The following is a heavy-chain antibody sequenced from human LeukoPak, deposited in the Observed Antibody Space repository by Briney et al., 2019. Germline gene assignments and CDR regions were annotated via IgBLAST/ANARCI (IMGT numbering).Heavy chain of an antibody. V-gene: IGHV3-30*04. J-gene: IGHJ4*02. Sequence: GRSLRPSRAATGFTFSSYAMHSVRQDPGKGLGWVAVISYDGSNKYYADSVKAPFTISRDNSKNTLYLQMNSLRAEDTAVCYCSRDGTGLRYFDWLSRDYWGQRTRVTVS. CDR1: GFTFSSYA. CDR2: ISYDGSNK. CDR3: SRDGTGLRYFDWLSRDY. D-gene: IGHD3-9*01.